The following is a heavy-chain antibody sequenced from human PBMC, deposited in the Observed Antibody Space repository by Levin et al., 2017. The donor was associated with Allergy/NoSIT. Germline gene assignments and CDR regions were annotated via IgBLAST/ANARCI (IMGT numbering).Heavy chain of an antibody. CDR1: RGSISSGDYY. CDR2: IYYSGSI. Sequence: SQTLSLTCTVSRGSISSGDYYWSWIRQPPGKGLEWIGHIYYSGSINYNPSLKGRLTISLDTSKNQFSLKLSSVTAADTAVYYCARPQSWGAAFDIWGQGTMVTVSA. V-gene: IGHV4-30-4*01. CDR3: ARPQSWGAAFDI. J-gene: IGHJ3*02. D-gene: IGHD7-27*01.